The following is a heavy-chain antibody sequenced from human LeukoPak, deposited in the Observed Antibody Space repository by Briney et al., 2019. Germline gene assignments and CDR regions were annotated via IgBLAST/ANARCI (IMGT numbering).Heavy chain of an antibody. CDR1: GFTFSNYW. D-gene: IGHD6-6*01. CDR2: IHSDGSIT. CDR3: AKEDSSSSDY. Sequence: GGSLRLSCAASGFTFSNYWMHWVRQAPGKRLVWVSRIHSDGSITGYADSVKGRFTISRDNSKNTLYLQMNSLRAEDTAVYYCAKEDSSSSDYWGQGTLVTVSS. V-gene: IGHV3-74*01. J-gene: IGHJ4*02.